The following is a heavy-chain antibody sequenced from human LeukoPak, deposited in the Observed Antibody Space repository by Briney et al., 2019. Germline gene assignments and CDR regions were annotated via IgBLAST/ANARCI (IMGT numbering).Heavy chain of an antibody. CDR2: MCYSGST. Sequence: SETLSLTCTVSGGSIISYCWTWIRQPPGKGLEWIGYMCYSGSTKYNPSLKSRVTISVDTSKNQFSLKLSSVTAADTAIYYCARLRNYGNSPNWFDPWGQGTLVTVSS. CDR1: GGSIISYC. J-gene: IGHJ5*02. V-gene: IGHV4-59*01. D-gene: IGHD3-16*01. CDR3: ARLRNYGNSPNWFDP.